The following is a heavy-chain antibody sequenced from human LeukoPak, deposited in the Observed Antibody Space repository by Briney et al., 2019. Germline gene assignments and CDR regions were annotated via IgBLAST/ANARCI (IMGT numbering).Heavy chain of an antibody. CDR1: GGSFSTHY. CDR3: ARRDGIYSCGLDY. D-gene: IGHD3-22*01. Sequence: SETLSLTCTVSGGSFSTHYWNWVRQPPGKGLEWIGSVFYSGITSYNPSLKSRLTISLDTSKNQFSLKLSSVTAADAAVYYCARRDGIYSCGLDYWGQGILVTVSS. J-gene: IGHJ4*02. CDR2: VFYSGIT. V-gene: IGHV4-59*11.